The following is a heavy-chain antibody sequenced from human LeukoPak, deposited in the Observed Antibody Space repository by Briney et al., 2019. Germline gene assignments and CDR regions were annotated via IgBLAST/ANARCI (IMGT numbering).Heavy chain of an antibody. V-gene: IGHV3-20*04. CDR3: ARRSVAGATAGYYYDS. J-gene: IGHJ4*02. Sequence: GGSLRLSCEASGFTFEDYGMTWVRQRPGKGLEYVCEINWNGDNPVYENSLRGRFTISRDNAKNSVYLQMSSLRVDDTAFYYCARRSVAGATAGYYYDSWGQGTLVTVSS. CDR2: INWNGDNP. D-gene: IGHD1-26*01. CDR1: GFTFEDYG.